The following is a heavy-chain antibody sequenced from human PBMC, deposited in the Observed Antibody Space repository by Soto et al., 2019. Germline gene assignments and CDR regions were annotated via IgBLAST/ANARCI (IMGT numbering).Heavy chain of an antibody. CDR1: GFTFSTSW. CDR3: VKSMDV. CDR2: INQDGSQK. Sequence: PGGSLRLSCVGSGFTFSTSWMHWVRQAPGRGLEWVAQINQDGSQKYYVDSVKGRFTISRDNAKNLMYVQMSSLGAEDTAVYYCVKSMDVWGQGTTVTVSS. V-gene: IGHV3-7*01. J-gene: IGHJ6*02.